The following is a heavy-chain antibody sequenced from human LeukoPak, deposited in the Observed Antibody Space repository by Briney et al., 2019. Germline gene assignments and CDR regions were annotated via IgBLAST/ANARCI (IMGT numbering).Heavy chain of an antibody. V-gene: IGHV3-23*01. CDR3: ANNLGYSSVY. D-gene: IGHD6-19*01. Sequence: PGGSLRLSCAASGFTFSSYAMSWVRQAPGKGLEWVSAISGSGDSTNYADSVKGRFTIFRDNSKNMLYRQMNSLKAEDTAVYYCANNLGYSSVYWGQGTLVTVSS. CDR1: GFTFSSYA. J-gene: IGHJ4*02. CDR2: ISGSGDST.